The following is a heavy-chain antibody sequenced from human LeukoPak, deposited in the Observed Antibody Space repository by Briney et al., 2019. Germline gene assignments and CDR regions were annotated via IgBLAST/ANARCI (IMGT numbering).Heavy chain of an antibody. CDR2: IWFDGSVK. CDR3: AKDTAIQFLEPAF. D-gene: IGHD3-3*01. CDR1: GFTFGGYA. J-gene: IGHJ4*02. Sequence: PGGSLRLSCTASGFTFGGYAMSWVRQAPGKGLEWVAAIWFDGSVKHYSDAVKGRFTISRDNSLDTLYLQMNSLRVEDTAMYYCAKDTAIQFLEPAFWGQGTLVTVSS. V-gene: IGHV3-33*06.